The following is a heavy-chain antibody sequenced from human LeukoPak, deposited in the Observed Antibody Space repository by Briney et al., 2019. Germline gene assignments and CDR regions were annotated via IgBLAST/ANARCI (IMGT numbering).Heavy chain of an antibody. J-gene: IGHJ5*02. CDR1: GFTFSSYA. Sequence: GSLRLSCAASGFTFSSYAMSWVRQPPGKGLEWIGSIYYSGSTYYNPSLKSRVTISVDTSKNQFSLKLSSVTAADTAVYYCARDTRLGFDPWGQGTLVTVSS. CDR2: IYYSGST. CDR3: ARDTRLGFDP. V-gene: IGHV4-39*07. D-gene: IGHD2-15*01.